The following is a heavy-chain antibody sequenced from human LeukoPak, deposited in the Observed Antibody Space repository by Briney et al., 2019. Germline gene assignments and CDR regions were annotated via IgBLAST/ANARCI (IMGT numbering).Heavy chain of an antibody. Sequence: ASVKVSCKASGYTFTSYYMHWVRQAPGQGLEWMGIINPSGGSTSYAQKFQGRVTMTRDTSTSTVYMELSSLRSEDTAVYYCAREYYGSGTAPHFVIWGQGTMVTVSS. D-gene: IGHD3-10*01. V-gene: IGHV1-46*01. CDR2: INPSGGST. CDR1: GYTFTSYY. CDR3: AREYYGSGTAPHFVI. J-gene: IGHJ3*02.